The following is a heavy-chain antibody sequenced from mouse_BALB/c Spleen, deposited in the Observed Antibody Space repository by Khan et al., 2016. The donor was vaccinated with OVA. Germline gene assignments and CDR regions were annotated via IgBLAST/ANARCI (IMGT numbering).Heavy chain of an antibody. CDR1: GFTFSNYG. Sequence: EVELVESGGGLVQPGGSRKLSCAASGFTFSNYGMHWVRQAPGRGLEWVAYISGDSNNIYYADTVKGRFTISRENPRNTLFLQMTSLMSEDTAMYYCATSIFYGYYFDYWGPGTTLTVSS. CDR3: ATSIFYGYYFDY. D-gene: IGHD1-1*01. J-gene: IGHJ2*01. CDR2: ISGDSNNI. V-gene: IGHV5-17*02.